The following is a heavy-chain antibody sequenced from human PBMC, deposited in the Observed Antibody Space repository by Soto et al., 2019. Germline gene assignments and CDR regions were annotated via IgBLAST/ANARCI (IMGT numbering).Heavy chain of an antibody. V-gene: IGHV1-69*04. J-gene: IGHJ5*02. CDR2: IIPILGIA. D-gene: IGHD6-6*01. Sequence: SVKVSCKASGGTFSSYAISWGRQAPGQGLEWMGRIIPILGIANYAQKFQGRVTITADKSTSTAYMELSSLRSEDTAVYYCARDLYSSSIPWFDPWGQGTLVTVSS. CDR1: GGTFSSYA. CDR3: ARDLYSSSIPWFDP.